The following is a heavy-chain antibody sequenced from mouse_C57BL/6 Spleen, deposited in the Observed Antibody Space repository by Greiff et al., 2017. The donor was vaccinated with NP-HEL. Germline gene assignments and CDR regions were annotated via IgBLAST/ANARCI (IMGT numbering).Heavy chain of an antibody. CDR3: ARSTFYYYAMDY. J-gene: IGHJ4*01. D-gene: IGHD4-1*02. CDR1: GFTFSDYG. V-gene: IGHV5-17*01. CDR2: ISSGSSTI. Sequence: DVQLVESGGGLVKPGGSLKLSCAASGFTFSDYGMHWVRQAPEKGLEWVAYISSGSSTIYYADTVKGRFTISRDNAKNTLFLQMTSLRSEDTAMYYCARSTFYYYAMDYWGQGTSVTVSS.